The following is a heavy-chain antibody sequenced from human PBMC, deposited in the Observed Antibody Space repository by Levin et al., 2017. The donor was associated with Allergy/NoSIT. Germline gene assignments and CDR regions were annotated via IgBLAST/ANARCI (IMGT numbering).Heavy chain of an antibody. D-gene: IGHD1-7*01. CDR3: ARARKELRFFYYYGMDV. CDR2: ISYDGSNK. CDR1: GFTFSSYA. J-gene: IGHJ6*02. V-gene: IGHV3-30-3*01. Sequence: PGGSLRLSCAASGFTFSSYAMHWVRQAPGKGLEWVAVISYDGSNKYYADSVKGRFTISRDNSKNTLYLQMNSLRAEDTAVYYCARARKELRFFYYYGMDVWGQGTTVTVSS.